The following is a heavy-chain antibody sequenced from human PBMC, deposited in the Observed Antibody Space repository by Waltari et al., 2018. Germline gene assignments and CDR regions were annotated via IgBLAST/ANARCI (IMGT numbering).Heavy chain of an antibody. D-gene: IGHD2-21*02. CDR3: ARVPLKARIGDNWYFDL. J-gene: IGHJ2*01. CDR1: GFTVSSNY. CDR2: IDSGGRT. Sequence: EVQLVESGGGLIQPGGSLRLSCAASGFTVSSNYMSWVRQAPGKGLEWVSVIDSGGRTYYADSVKGRFTISRDNSKNTLYLQMNSLRAEDTAVYYCARVPLKARIGDNWYFDLWGRGTLVTVSS. V-gene: IGHV3-53*01.